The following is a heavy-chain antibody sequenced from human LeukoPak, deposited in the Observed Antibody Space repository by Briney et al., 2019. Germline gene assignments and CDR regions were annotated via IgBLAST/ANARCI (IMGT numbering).Heavy chain of an antibody. CDR1: GYTFTSYG. V-gene: IGHV1-2*02. J-gene: IGHJ4*02. CDR3: ARDYDYGDYNGPMVEYYFDY. Sequence: GASVKVSCKASGYTFTSYGISWVRQAPGQGLEWMGWINPNSGGTNYAQKFQGRVTMTRDTSISTAYMELSRLRSDDTAVYYCARDYDYGDYNGPMVEYYFDYWGQGTLVTVSS. CDR2: INPNSGGT. D-gene: IGHD4-17*01.